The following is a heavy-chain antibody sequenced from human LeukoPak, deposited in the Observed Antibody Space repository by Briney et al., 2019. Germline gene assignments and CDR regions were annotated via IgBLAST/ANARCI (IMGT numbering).Heavy chain of an antibody. CDR2: IYYSGST. Sequence: SETLSLTCTVSGGSISSSSYYWGWIRQPPGKGLEWIGSIYYSGSTYYNPSLKSRVTISVDTSKNQFSLKLSSVTAADTAVYYCAIQALYYYDSSGYPLPWYFDLWGRDTLVTVSS. CDR3: AIQALYYYDSSGYPLPWYFDL. D-gene: IGHD3-22*01. CDR1: GGSISSSSYY. J-gene: IGHJ2*01. V-gene: IGHV4-39*01.